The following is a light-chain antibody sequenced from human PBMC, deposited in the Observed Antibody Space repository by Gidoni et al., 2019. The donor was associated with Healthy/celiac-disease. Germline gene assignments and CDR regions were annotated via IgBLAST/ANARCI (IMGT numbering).Light chain of an antibody. CDR1: QSISSY. CDR2: AAS. V-gene: IGKV1-39*01. CDR3: QQSYSTPLT. Sequence: DIQMIQPPSSLSASVGDRVTITCRASQSISSYLNWYQQKPGKAPKLLIYAASSLQSGVPSRFSGSGSGADFTLTISRLQPEDFATYYCQQSYSTPLTFGGGTKVEIK. J-gene: IGKJ4*01.